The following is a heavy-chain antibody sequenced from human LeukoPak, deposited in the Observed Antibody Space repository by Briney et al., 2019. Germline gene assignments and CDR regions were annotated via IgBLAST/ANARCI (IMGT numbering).Heavy chain of an antibody. J-gene: IGHJ4*02. CDR2: INSVGGTT. CDR3: AKGELRYSSSSGHFDY. V-gene: IGHV3-48*04. CDR1: GFTFNTYS. D-gene: IGHD6-6*01. Sequence: GGSLRLSCAASGFTFNTYSMNWVRQAPGKGLEWISYINSVGGTTFYADSVKGRFTISRDNAKNTLYLQMNSLRAEDTAVYYCAKGELRYSSSSGHFDYWGQGTLVTVSS.